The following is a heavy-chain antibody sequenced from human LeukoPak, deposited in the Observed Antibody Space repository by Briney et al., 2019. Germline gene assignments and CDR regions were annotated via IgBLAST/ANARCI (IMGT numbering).Heavy chain of an antibody. CDR1: GYTLTELS. CDR2: FDPEDGET. J-gene: IGHJ4*02. V-gene: IGHV1-24*01. D-gene: IGHD1-26*01. Sequence: ASVKVSCKVSGYTLTELSMHWVRQAPGKGLEWMGGFDPEDGETIYAQKFQGRVTMTEDTSTDTAYMELSSLRSEDTAVYYCARVLRYSGSQALNYWGQGTLVTVSS. CDR3: ARVLRYSGSQALNY.